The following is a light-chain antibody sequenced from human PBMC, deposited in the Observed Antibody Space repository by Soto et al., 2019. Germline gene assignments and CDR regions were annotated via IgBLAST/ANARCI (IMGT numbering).Light chain of an antibody. V-gene: IGLV2-14*03. J-gene: IGLJ1*01. Sequence: QSVLTQPASVSGSPGQSITISCTGTSSDVGGYNYVSWYQHHPGKAPKLIIYDVTNRPSGVSNPFSGSKSGNTASLTISGLQPEDEADYHCRSYTTSNTRQIVFGTGTKVTVL. CDR1: SSDVGGYNY. CDR3: RSYTTSNTRQIV. CDR2: DVT.